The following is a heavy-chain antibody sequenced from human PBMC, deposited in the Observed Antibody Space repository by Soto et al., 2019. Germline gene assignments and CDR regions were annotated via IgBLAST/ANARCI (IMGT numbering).Heavy chain of an antibody. D-gene: IGHD4-17*01. V-gene: IGHV3-7*01. Sequence: EVQLVESGGGLVQPGGSLRLSCAAPGFTFSSYWMSWVRQAPGKGLEWVANIKQDGSEKYYVDSVKGRFTISRDNAKNSLYLQMNSLRAEDTAVYYCARDSRTTTVVKDWGQGTLVTVSS. J-gene: IGHJ4*02. CDR1: GFTFSSYW. CDR3: ARDSRTTTVVKD. CDR2: IKQDGSEK.